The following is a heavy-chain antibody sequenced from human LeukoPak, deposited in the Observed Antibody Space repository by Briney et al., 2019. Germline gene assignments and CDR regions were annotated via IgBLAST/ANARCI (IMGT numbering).Heavy chain of an antibody. J-gene: IGHJ6*02. CDR3: ARIFSGSGIKRNYGMDV. D-gene: IGHD3-10*01. CDR2: ISGSGGST. V-gene: IGHV3-23*01. CDR1: GFTFSSYA. Sequence: GGSLRLSCAASGFTFSSYAMSWVRQAPGKGLEWVSAISGSGGSTYYADSVKGRFTISRDNSKNTLYLQMNSLRAEDSAVYFCARIFSGSGIKRNYGMDVWGQGTTVTVSS.